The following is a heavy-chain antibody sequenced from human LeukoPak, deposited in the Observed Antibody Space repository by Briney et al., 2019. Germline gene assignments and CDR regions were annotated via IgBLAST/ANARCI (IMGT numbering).Heavy chain of an antibody. Sequence: GGSLRLSCAASGFTFSSYAMHWVRQAPGKGLERVAVISYDGSNKYYADSVKDRFTISRDNSKKTLYLQMNSLRAEDTAVYYCAREFEGDNWFDPWGQGTLVTVSS. CDR3: AREFEGDNWFDP. CDR1: GFTFSSYA. V-gene: IGHV3-30-3*01. D-gene: IGHD3-10*01. CDR2: ISYDGSNK. J-gene: IGHJ5*02.